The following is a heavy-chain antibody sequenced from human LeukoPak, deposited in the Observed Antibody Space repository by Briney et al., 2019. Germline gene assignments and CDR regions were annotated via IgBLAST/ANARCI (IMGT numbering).Heavy chain of an antibody. Sequence: GGSLRLSCAASGFTFSSHWMSWVRQGPGKGLEWVANIKQDGSEKYYADSVKGRFTISRDNSKNTLYLQMNSLRAEDTAVYYCARDDYGGKLDIWGQGTVVTVSS. CDR3: ARDDYGGKLDI. D-gene: IGHD4-23*01. CDR1: GFTFSSHW. J-gene: IGHJ3*02. V-gene: IGHV3-7*01. CDR2: IKQDGSEK.